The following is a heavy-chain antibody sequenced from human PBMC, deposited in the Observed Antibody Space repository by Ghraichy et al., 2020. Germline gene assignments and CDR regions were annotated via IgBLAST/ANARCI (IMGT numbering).Heavy chain of an antibody. CDR2: IKEDGSEK. V-gene: IGHV3-7*01. CDR3: ARFRPFDY. J-gene: IGHJ4*02. Sequence: RGSLRLSCAASGFTFSSYWMNWHRQAPGKGLEWVANIKEDGSEKYYVDSVKGRFTISRDNAKNSLYLQMNSLRAEDTAVYYCARFRPFDYWGQGILVTVSS. CDR1: GFTFSSYW.